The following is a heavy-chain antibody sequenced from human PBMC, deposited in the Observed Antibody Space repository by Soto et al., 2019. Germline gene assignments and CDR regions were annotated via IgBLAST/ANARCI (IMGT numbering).Heavy chain of an antibody. CDR1: GGSISSSNW. V-gene: IGHV4-4*02. D-gene: IGHD2-15*01. Sequence: PSETLSLTCAVSGGSISSSNWWSWVRQPPGKGLEWIGEIYHSGSTNYNPSLKSRVTISVDKSKNQFSLKLSSVTAADTAVYYCARASQRWYCHFDYWGQGTLVTVSS. CDR2: IYHSGST. J-gene: IGHJ4*02. CDR3: ARASQRWYCHFDY.